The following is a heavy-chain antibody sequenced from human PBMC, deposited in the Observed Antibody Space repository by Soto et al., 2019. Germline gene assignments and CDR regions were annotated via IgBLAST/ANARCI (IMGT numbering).Heavy chain of an antibody. CDR1: GGFLSPDR. CDR2: IYYSGST. Sequence: SQALSLSCSGSGGFLSPDRWIGCRQPLGKGLEWIGYIYYSGSTNYNPSLKSRVTISVDTSKNQFSLKLSSVTAADTAVYYCAREGYDRRTYYYYGMDVWGQGTTVTVS. J-gene: IGHJ6*02. D-gene: IGHD3-22*01. CDR3: AREGYDRRTYYYYGMDV. V-gene: IGHV4-59*01.